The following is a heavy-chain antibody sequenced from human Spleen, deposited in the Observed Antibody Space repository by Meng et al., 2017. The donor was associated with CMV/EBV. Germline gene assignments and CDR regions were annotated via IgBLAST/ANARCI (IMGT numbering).Heavy chain of an antibody. V-gene: IGHV3-30*02. J-gene: IGHJ4*02. CDR3: ARSGRYYGSGSYSDY. CDR2: IRYDGSKK. CDR1: GFSFRGYG. Sequence: GESLKISCAASGFSFRGYGMHWVRQAPGKGLEWVAFIRYDGSKKYYADSVKGRFTISRDNSKNTLYLQMNSLRAEDTAVYYCARSGRYYGSGSYSDYWGQGTLVTVSS. D-gene: IGHD3-10*01.